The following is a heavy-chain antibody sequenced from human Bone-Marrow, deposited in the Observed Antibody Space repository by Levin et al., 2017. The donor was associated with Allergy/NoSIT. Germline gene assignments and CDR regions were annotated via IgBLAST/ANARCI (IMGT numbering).Heavy chain of an antibody. CDR2: IYSGGNT. CDR1: GFTVSSNY. CDR3: ASFPGGHDY. Sequence: HSGGSLRLSCAASGFTVSSNYMTWVRQAPGKGLEWVSVIYSGGNTYYADSVKGRFTISRDNSKNTLYLQMNSLRPEDTAVYYCASFPGGHDYWGQGTLVTVSS. J-gene: IGHJ4*02. D-gene: IGHD4-23*01. V-gene: IGHV3-53*01.